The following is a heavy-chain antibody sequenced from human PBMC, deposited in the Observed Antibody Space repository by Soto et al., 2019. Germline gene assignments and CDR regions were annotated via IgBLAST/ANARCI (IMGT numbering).Heavy chain of an antibody. J-gene: IGHJ4*02. Sequence: EVQLVESGGGLVQPGGSLTLSCAASGFTFSSYMMNWVRQARGKGLEWISYISGSGSIKYYAESLKGRFTISRDNAKDSLFLQMSSLRAEDTAVYYCARVNGAMDYWGQGALVTVSS. CDR2: ISGSGSIK. CDR3: ARVNGAMDY. V-gene: IGHV3-48*04. D-gene: IGHD1-26*01. CDR1: GFTFSSYM.